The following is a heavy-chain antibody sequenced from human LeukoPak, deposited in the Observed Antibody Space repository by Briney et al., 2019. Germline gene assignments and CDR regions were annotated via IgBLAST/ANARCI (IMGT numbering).Heavy chain of an antibody. CDR1: GLTFTTYW. Sequence: GSLRLSCAASGLTFTTYWMHWVRQAPGKGLVWVSRIQSDGSATGYAASVKGRFTISRDNARNTLYLQMNSLRAEDTAVYYCARELDAYDGMDVWGQGTTVTVS. V-gene: IGHV3-74*01. CDR2: IQSDGSAT. J-gene: IGHJ6*02. CDR3: ARELDAYDGMDV. D-gene: IGHD2-8*01.